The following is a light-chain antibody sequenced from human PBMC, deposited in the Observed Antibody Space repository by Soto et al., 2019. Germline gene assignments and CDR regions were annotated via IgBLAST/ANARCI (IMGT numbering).Light chain of an antibody. Sequence: EIVLTQSPATLSVSPGERATLSCRASQSVGNNFAWYQQKPGQAPRLLIFGTSTRATGVPARFSGSGSGTEVILPISSLQSEDFAVYYCQQYGDWPLTFGGGAKVELQ. J-gene: IGKJ4*01. CDR2: GTS. CDR1: QSVGNN. V-gene: IGKV3-15*01. CDR3: QQYGDWPLT.